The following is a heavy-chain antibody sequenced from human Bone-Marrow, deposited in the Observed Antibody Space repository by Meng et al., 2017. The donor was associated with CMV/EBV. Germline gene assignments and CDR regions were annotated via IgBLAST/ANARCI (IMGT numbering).Heavy chain of an antibody. V-gene: IGHV3-21*01. CDR2: ISSSSSYI. Sequence: GGSLRLSCAASGFTFSSYSMNWVRQAPGKGLEWVSSISSSSSYIYYADSVKGRFTISRDNAKNSLYLQMNSLRAEDTAVYYCARDRPSAFLEWSESHYFDYWGQGTLVTVSS. CDR1: GFTFSSYS. CDR3: ARDRPSAFLEWSESHYFDY. D-gene: IGHD3-3*01. J-gene: IGHJ4*02.